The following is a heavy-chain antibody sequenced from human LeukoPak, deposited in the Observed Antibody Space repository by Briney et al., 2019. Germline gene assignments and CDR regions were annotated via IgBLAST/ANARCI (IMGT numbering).Heavy chain of an antibody. CDR2: ISTYDVDT. V-gene: IGHV1-18*01. D-gene: IGHD2-21*02. J-gene: IGHJ3*02. Sequence: ASVKVSCKASGFTFTDFGVSWVRRAPGQGLEWMGWISTYDVDTKYAQKFQGRVTMTTDTSTSTAYMDLRSLRSDDTAAYYCARGVTARDSYDIWGQGTMLIVSS. CDR3: ARGVTARDSYDI. CDR1: GFTFTDFG.